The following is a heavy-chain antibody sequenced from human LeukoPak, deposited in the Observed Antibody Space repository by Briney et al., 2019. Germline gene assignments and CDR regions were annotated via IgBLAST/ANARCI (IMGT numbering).Heavy chain of an antibody. CDR3: ALSDYYDSGGYYPPNAFDI. Sequence: RGSLRLSCAASGFTFSSYSMNWVRQAPGKGLEWVSSISSSSSYIYYADSVKGRFTISRDNAKNSLYLQMNSLRAEDTAVYYCALSDYYDSGGYYPPNAFDIWGQGTMVTVSS. D-gene: IGHD3-22*01. CDR1: GFTFSSYS. J-gene: IGHJ3*02. V-gene: IGHV3-21*01. CDR2: ISSSSSYI.